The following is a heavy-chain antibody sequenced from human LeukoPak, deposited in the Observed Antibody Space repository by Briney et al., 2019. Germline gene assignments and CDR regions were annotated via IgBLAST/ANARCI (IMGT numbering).Heavy chain of an antibody. Sequence: ASVKVSCKVSGYTLTELSMHWVRQAPGKGLEWMGGFDPEDGETIYAQKLQGRVTMTTDTSTSTAYMELRSLRSDDTAVYYCARGDGSGSYYPDYWGQGTLVTVSS. J-gene: IGHJ4*02. CDR2: FDPEDGET. CDR3: ARGDGSGSYYPDY. V-gene: IGHV1-24*01. D-gene: IGHD3-10*01. CDR1: GYTLTELS.